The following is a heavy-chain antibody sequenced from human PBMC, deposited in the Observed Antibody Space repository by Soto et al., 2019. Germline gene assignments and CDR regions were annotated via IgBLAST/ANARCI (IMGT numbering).Heavy chain of an antibody. CDR2: ISSNGGST. V-gene: IGHV3-64D*06. D-gene: IGHD3-10*01. CDR1: GFTFSSYA. CDR3: VKSRTERGFAY. Sequence: GGSLRLSCSASGFTFSSYAMHWVRQAPGKGLEYVSAISSNGGSTYYAESVKGRFTISRDNSKNTLYLQMSSLRAEDTAVYYCVKSRTERGFAYWGQGTLVTVSS. J-gene: IGHJ4*02.